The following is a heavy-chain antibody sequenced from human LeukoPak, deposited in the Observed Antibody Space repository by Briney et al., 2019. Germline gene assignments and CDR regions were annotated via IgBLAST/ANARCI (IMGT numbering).Heavy chain of an antibody. Sequence: PGGSLRLSCIASGFTFGDYAMSWVRQAPGKGLEWVGVITSKPHGGTTEYAASVKGRFTISRDDSKSIAYLQMNSLKTEDTAVYYCTRPRGLRETIEYWGQGTLVTVSS. CDR3: TRPRGLRETIEY. D-gene: IGHD3/OR15-3a*01. CDR2: ITSKPHGGTT. CDR1: GFTFGDYA. V-gene: IGHV3-49*04. J-gene: IGHJ4*02.